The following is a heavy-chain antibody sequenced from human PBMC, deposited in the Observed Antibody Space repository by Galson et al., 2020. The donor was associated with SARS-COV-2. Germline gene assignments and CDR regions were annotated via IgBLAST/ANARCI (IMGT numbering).Heavy chain of an antibody. J-gene: IGHJ4*01. V-gene: IGHV1-2*06. Sequence: ASVKVSCQASGYSFTDSFIHWVRQAPGHGLEWMGRVNPDTGGAIYAQDFQGRVTMSSDTSISTAYMELTNLRSDDTAVYFCARASDQGYYLDSWGHGTLVSVSS. CDR1: GYSFTDSF. D-gene: IGHD2-15*01. CDR3: ARASDQGYYLDS. CDR2: VNPDTGGA.